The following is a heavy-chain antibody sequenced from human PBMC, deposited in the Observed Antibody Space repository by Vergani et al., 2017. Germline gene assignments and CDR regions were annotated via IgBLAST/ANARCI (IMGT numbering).Heavy chain of an antibody. J-gene: IGHJ4*02. CDR2: IYYSGST. D-gene: IGHD3-22*01. Sequence: QVQLHESGPGLVKPSQTLSLTCTVSGGSISSYYWSWIRQPPGKGLEWIGYIYYSGSTNYNPSLKSRVTISVDTSKNQFSLKLYSLTAADTAIYYCARHVTQDYYNDSDYFDYWGLGTLVTVSS. V-gene: IGHV4-59*08. CDR1: GGSISSYY. CDR3: ARHVTQDYYNDSDYFDY.